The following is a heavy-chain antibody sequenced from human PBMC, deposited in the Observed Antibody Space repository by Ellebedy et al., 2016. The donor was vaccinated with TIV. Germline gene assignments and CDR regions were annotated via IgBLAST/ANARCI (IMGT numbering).Heavy chain of an antibody. Sequence: PGGSLRLSCKDSGYRFTSYWIGWVRQMPGKGLEWMGIIYPGDSETRYSPSFQGQVTISADKSISTAYLQWSSLKASDTAMYFCASPAGASSTDGFDIWGQGTAVTVSS. V-gene: IGHV5-51*01. D-gene: IGHD1-26*01. CDR2: IYPGDSET. J-gene: IGHJ3*02. CDR1: GYRFTSYW. CDR3: ASPAGASSTDGFDI.